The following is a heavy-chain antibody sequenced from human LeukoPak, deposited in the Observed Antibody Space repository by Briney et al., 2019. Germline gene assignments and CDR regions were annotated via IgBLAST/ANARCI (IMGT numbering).Heavy chain of an antibody. CDR1: GYTFTGYY. CDR3: AASITMVREGPSFDY. Sequence: ASVKVSCKASGYTFTGYYMHWVRQAPGQGLEWMGRINPNSGGTNYAQKFQGRVTMTRDTSISTAYMELSRLRSDDTAVYYCAASITMVREGPSFDYWGQGTLVTVFS. CDR2: INPNSGGT. D-gene: IGHD3-10*01. J-gene: IGHJ4*02. V-gene: IGHV1-2*06.